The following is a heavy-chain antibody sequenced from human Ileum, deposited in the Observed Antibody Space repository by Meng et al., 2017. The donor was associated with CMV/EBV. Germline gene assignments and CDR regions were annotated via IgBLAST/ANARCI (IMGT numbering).Heavy chain of an antibody. J-gene: IGHJ4*02. CDR1: GYTFTSYG. V-gene: IGHV1-18*01. CDR3: ARLGYCSSTSCRAYFDY. Sequence: ASVKVSCKASGYTFTSYGISWVRQAPGQGLAWMGWISAYNGNTNYAQKLQGRVTMTTDTSTSTAYMELRSLRSDDTAVYYCARLGYCSSTSCRAYFDYWGQGTLVTVSS. D-gene: IGHD2-2*01. CDR2: ISAYNGNT.